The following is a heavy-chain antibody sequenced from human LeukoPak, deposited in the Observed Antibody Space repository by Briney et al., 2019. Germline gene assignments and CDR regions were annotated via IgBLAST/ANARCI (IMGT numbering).Heavy chain of an antibody. D-gene: IGHD4-17*01. V-gene: IGHV3-23*01. J-gene: IGHJ4*02. CDR2: ISGSGGST. Sequence: GGSLRLSCAASGFTFSSYAMSWVRQAPGKGLEWVSAISGSGGSTYYADSVKGRFTISRDNSENTLYLQMNSLRAEDTAVYYCAENGDDYGDFFDYWGQGTLVTVSS. CDR3: AENGDDYGDFFDY. CDR1: GFTFSSYA.